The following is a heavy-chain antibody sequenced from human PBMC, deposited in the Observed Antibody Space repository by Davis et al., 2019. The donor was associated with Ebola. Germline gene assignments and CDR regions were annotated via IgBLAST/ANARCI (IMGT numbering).Heavy chain of an antibody. CDR1: GGSISSGGYY. J-gene: IGHJ5*02. Sequence: SETLSLTCTVSGGSISSGGYYWSWIRQHPGKGLEWIGYIYYSGSTYYNPSLKSRVTISVDTPKNQFSLKLSSVTAADTAVYYCARHRLYNWFDPWGQGTLVTISS. D-gene: IGHD4/OR15-4a*01. V-gene: IGHV4-31*03. CDR3: ARHRLYNWFDP. CDR2: IYYSGST.